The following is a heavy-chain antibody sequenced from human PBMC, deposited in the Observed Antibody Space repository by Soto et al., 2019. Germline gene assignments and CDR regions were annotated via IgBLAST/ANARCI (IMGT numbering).Heavy chain of an antibody. V-gene: IGHV1-69*01. J-gene: IGHJ6*02. CDR2: IIPIFDTT. CDR3: ATAVGDIVVVPAAKDLPYYYYGMDV. CDR1: ESTFSSYA. D-gene: IGHD2-2*01. Sequence: QVQLVQSGAEVKKPGSSVKVSCRASESTFSSYAISWVRQAPGQGLQWMGGIIPIFDTTNYAQKFQGRVTISADVYTRTAYMELSSLRSEDTAVYYCATAVGDIVVVPAAKDLPYYYYGMDVWGQRTTVTVSS.